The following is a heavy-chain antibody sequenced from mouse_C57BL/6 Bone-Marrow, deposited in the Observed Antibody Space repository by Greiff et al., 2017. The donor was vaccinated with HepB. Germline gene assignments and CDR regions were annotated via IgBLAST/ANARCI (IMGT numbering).Heavy chain of an antibody. V-gene: IGHV1-62-2*01. D-gene: IGHD1-1*01. Sequence: QVQLQQSGAELVKPGASVKLSCKASGYTFTEYTIHWVKQRPGQGLEWIGWFYPGSGSIKYNEKFKDKATLTADKSSSTAYMEISRLTSEDSAVYFCARHGSPLLLRSYYYAMDYWGQGTSVTVSS. CDR2: FYPGSGSI. CDR1: GYTFTEYT. J-gene: IGHJ4*01. CDR3: ARHGSPLLLRSYYYAMDY.